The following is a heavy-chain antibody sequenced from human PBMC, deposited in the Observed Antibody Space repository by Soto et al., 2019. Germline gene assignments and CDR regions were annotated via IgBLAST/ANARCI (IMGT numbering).Heavy chain of an antibody. CDR2: IYYSGST. J-gene: IGHJ5*02. CDR3: ARSSGSGSYYKENWFDP. V-gene: IGHV4-30-4*01. D-gene: IGHD3-10*01. Sequence: QVQLQESGPGLVKPSQTLSLTCTVSGGSISSGDYYWSWIRQPPGKGLEWIGYIYYSGSTYYNPSLKSRFTISVDTSKNQFSLKLSSVTAADTAVYYCARSSGSGSYYKENWFDPWGQGTLVTVSS. CDR1: GGSISSGDYY.